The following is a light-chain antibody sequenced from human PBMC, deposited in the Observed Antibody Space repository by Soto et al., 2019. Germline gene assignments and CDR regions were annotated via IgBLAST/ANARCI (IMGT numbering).Light chain of an antibody. CDR2: DAS. Sequence: EIVLTQSPATLSLSPGEGATLSCRASQSVSSYLAWYQQKPGQAPRLLIYDASNRATGIPARFSGSGSGTDFTLTISSLEPEDFAVYYCQQRSNWPGTFGKGTKV. V-gene: IGKV3-11*01. CDR1: QSVSSY. CDR3: QQRSNWPGT. J-gene: IGKJ1*01.